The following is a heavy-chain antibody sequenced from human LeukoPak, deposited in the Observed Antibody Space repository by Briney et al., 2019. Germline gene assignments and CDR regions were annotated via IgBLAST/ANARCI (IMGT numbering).Heavy chain of an antibody. J-gene: IGHJ5*01. CDR3: ARDGGWYWFDS. D-gene: IGHD6-19*01. CDR2: ISYDGSNK. Sequence: GGSLRLSCAASGFTFSNYAMHWVRQAPGKGLEWVAFISYDGSNKYYADSVKGRFTISRDKSENTLYLQMNSLRAEDTAVFYCARDGGWYWFDSWGQGTLVTVSS. V-gene: IGHV3-30*01. CDR1: GFTFSNYA.